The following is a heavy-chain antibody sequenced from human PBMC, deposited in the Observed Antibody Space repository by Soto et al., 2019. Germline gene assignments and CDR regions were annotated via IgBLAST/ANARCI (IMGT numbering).Heavy chain of an antibody. CDR1: GGSISSPNDF. V-gene: IGHV4-39*01. CDR2: IHYRGST. J-gene: IGHJ4*02. D-gene: IGHD7-27*01. Sequence: SETLSLTCTVSGGSISSPNDFWGWIRQPPGTGLEWIGSIHYRGSTYYNPSLNSRVTISVDTSKNQFSLNLSSVTAADTAVYYCATATNWAYIDFWGLGTLVTVS. CDR3: ATATNWAYIDF.